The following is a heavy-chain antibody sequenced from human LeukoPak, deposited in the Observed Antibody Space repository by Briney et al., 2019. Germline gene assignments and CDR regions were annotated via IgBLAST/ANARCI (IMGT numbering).Heavy chain of an antibody. J-gene: IGHJ4*02. Sequence: RGSLRLSCAASGFTFSSYSMNWVRQAPGEGLEWVSSISSSSSYIYYADSVKGRFTISRDNAKNSLYLQMNSLRAEDTAVYYCARLGYQLPIDYWGQGTLVTVSS. CDR3: ARLGYQLPIDY. CDR1: GFTFSSYS. D-gene: IGHD2-2*01. V-gene: IGHV3-21*01. CDR2: ISSSSSYI.